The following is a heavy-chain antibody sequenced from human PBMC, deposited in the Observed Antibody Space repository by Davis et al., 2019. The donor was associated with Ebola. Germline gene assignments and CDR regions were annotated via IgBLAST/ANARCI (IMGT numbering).Heavy chain of an antibody. V-gene: IGHV4-34*01. CDR2: INHSGST. CDR3: ARGKPLGHIVLLPAASNYGMDV. D-gene: IGHD2-2*01. J-gene: IGHJ6*02. Sequence: MPGGSLRLSCAASGFTLSSYWMSWVRQPPGKGLEWIGEINHSGSTNYNPSLKSRVTISVDTSKNQFSLKLSSVTAADTAVYYCARGKPLGHIVLLPAASNYGMDVWGQGTTVTVSS. CDR1: GFTLSSYW.